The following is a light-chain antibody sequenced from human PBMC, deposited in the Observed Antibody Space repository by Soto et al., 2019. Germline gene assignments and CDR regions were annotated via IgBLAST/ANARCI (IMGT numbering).Light chain of an antibody. Sequence: HSVLTQPASVSGSPGQSITISCTGSSSDVDGYNYVSWYQQHPGKAPKLMIYDVSSRPSGVSNRFSGSKSGNTASLTISGLQAEDEADYYCSSYISSSTRVFGGGTKLTVL. CDR3: SSYISSSTRV. V-gene: IGLV2-14*01. CDR2: DVS. J-gene: IGLJ2*01. CDR1: SSDVDGYNY.